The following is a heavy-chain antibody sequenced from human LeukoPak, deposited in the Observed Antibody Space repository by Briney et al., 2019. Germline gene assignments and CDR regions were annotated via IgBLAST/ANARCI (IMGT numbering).Heavy chain of an antibody. CDR1: GFTFSSYW. D-gene: IGHD6-19*01. Sequence: PGGSLRLSCAASGFTFSSYWMSWVRQAPGKGLEWVANIKQDGSEKYYVDSVKGRFTISRDNAKNSLYLQMNSLRAEDTAVYYCARGLYSSGWYEGSFDYWGQGTLVTVSS. J-gene: IGHJ4*02. CDR3: ARGLYSSGWYEGSFDY. V-gene: IGHV3-7*01. CDR2: IKQDGSEK.